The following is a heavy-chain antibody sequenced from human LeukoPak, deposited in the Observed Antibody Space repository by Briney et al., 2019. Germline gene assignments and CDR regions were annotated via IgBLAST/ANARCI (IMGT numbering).Heavy chain of an antibody. CDR3: ARGYLKLGFAS. V-gene: IGHV4-39*07. J-gene: IGHJ4*02. Sequence: PSETLSLTCTVSGGSISSSSYYWGWIRQPPGKGLEWIGSIYYSGSTYYNPSLKSRVTISVDTSKNQFSLQLNSVTPEDTAVYYCARGYLKLGFASWGQGTLVTVSS. CDR1: GGSISSSSYY. CDR2: IYYSGST. D-gene: IGHD5-18*01.